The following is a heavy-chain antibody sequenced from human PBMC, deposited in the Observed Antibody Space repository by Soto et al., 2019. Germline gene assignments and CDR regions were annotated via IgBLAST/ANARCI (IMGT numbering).Heavy chain of an antibody. CDR1: GFTFSSYA. Sequence: QVQLVESGGGVVQPGRSLRLSCAASGFTFSSYAMHWVRQAPGKGLEWVAVISYDGSNKYYADSVKGRFTISRDNSKNTLYRQMNSLRAEDTAVYYCARDGPYRYGTFDYWGKGTLVTVSS. CDR3: ARDGPYRYGTFDY. D-gene: IGHD5-18*01. J-gene: IGHJ4*02. V-gene: IGHV3-30-3*01. CDR2: ISYDGSNK.